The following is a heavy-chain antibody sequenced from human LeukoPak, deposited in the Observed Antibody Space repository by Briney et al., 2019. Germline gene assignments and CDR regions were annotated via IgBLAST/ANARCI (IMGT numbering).Heavy chain of an antibody. D-gene: IGHD3-16*02. J-gene: IGHJ4*02. CDR3: VGRASWGSYRYRGYYFAY. CDR2: INHSGST. V-gene: IGHV4-34*01. CDR1: GGSFSGYY. Sequence: SETLSLTCAVYGGSFSGYYWSGIRQPPGKGLEWSGEINHSGSTNYNPSLTSRVTISLDTSKNQFSLKLCAVTPPHTALYYSVGRASWGSYRYRGYYFAYWGEGTLFTVSS.